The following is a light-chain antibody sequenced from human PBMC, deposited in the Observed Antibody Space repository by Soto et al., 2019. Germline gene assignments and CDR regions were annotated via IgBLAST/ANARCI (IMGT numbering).Light chain of an antibody. CDR2: WAS. J-gene: IGKJ4*01. CDR3: QQYYSPPVT. Sequence: DIVMTQSPDSLAVSLGERGTINCKSSQSVSTNNKNYLTWYQLKPGQPPRLLIFWASTRESGVPDRFTGSGSGTDFSLTISSLQAEDVAVYYCQQYYSPPVTFGGGTKVEIK. CDR1: QSVSTNNKNY. V-gene: IGKV4-1*01.